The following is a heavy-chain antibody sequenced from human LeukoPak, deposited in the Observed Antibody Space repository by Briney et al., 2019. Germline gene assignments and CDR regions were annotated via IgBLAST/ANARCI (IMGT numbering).Heavy chain of an antibody. V-gene: IGHV4-34*01. CDR2: INHSGST. CDR3: ARLSGRYAMGFDY. Sequence: SETLSLTCAVYGGSFSGYYWSWIRQPPGKGLEWIGEINHSGSTNYNPSLKSRVTISVDTSKNQFSLKLSSVTAADTAVYYCARLSGRYAMGFDYWGQGTLVTVSS. D-gene: IGHD6-19*01. CDR1: GGSFSGYY. J-gene: IGHJ4*02.